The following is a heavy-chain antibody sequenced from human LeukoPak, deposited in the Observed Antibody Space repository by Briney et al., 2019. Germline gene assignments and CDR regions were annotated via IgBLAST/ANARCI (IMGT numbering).Heavy chain of an antibody. J-gene: IGHJ4*02. CDR3: AKDRYSYAFEYSDS. CDR2: ISGSGGSI. CDR1: GFIFSDYY. D-gene: IGHD5-18*01. Sequence: PGGSLRLSCAASGFIFSDYYMSWIRQAPGKGLEWVSGISGSGGSIRYADSVKGRFIISRDNSKNTLYLQMNSLRAEDTAVYYCAKDRYSYAFEYSDSWGQGTLVTVSS. V-gene: IGHV3-23*01.